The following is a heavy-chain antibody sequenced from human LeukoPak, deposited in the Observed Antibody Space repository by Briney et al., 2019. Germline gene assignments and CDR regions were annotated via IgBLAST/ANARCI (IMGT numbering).Heavy chain of an antibody. V-gene: IGHV3-30*18. Sequence: PGGSLRLSCAASAFTFSSYGMHWVRQAPGKGLEWVAVISYDGSNKYYADSAKGRFTISRDNSKNTLYLQMNSLRAEDTAVYYCAKETSGHPHPKYYDFIWESYRAWGYFDYWGQGTPVTVSS. J-gene: IGHJ4*02. D-gene: IGHD3-16*02. CDR1: AFTFSSYG. CDR3: AKETSGHPHPKYYDFIWESYRAWGYFDY. CDR2: ISYDGSNK.